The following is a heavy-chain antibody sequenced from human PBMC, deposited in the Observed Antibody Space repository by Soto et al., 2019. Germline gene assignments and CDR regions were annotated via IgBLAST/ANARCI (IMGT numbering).Heavy chain of an antibody. CDR3: ARLVGSSWYDVFSASYGMDV. V-gene: IGHV4-39*01. CDR1: GGSISSSSYY. D-gene: IGHD6-13*01. CDR2: IYYSGST. J-gene: IGHJ6*02. Sequence: QLQLQESGPGLVKPSETLSLTCTVSGGSISSSSYYWGWIRQPPGKGLEWIGSIYYSGSTYYNPSLKSRVTISVDTSKNQFSLKLSSVTAADTAVYYCARLVGSSWYDVFSASYGMDVWGQGTTVTVSS.